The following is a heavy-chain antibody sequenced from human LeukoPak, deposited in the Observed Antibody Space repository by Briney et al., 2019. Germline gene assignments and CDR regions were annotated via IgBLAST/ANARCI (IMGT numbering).Heavy chain of an antibody. CDR3: ARVDAGGSYFGGMDV. CDR2: ISGSGGST. V-gene: IGHV3-23*01. Sequence: PGGSLRLSCAASGFTFSSYAMSWVRQAPGKGLEWVSAISGSGGSTYYADSVKGRFTISSDNSKNTLYLQMNSLRAEDTAVYYCARVDAGGSYFGGMDVWGQGTTVTVSS. CDR1: GFTFSSYA. D-gene: IGHD1-26*01. J-gene: IGHJ6*02.